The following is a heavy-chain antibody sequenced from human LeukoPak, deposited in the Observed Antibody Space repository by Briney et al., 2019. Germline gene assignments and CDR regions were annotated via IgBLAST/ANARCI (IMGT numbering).Heavy chain of an antibody. V-gene: IGHV1-18*01. J-gene: IGHJ4*02. CDR1: GYTFTSYG. D-gene: IGHD3-9*01. Sequence: ASVKVSCKASGYTFTSYGISWVRQAPGQGLEWMGWISAYNGNTNYAQKLQGRVTMTTDTSTSTAYVELRSLRSDDTAVYYCARDLRVWLHFDYWGQGTLVTVSS. CDR2: ISAYNGNT. CDR3: ARDLRVWLHFDY.